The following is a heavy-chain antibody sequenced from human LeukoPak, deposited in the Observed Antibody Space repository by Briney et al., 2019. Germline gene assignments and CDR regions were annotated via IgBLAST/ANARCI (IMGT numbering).Heavy chain of an antibody. D-gene: IGHD3-3*01. V-gene: IGHV3-48*04. CDR2: ISNTGSVI. Sequence: GGSLRLSCVASGSTFSSHTMNWVRQAPGKGLEWISYISNTGSVIYYTDSVKGRFTISRDNAKNSLYLQMNSLRAEDTAVYYCAKVAYDFWSGELWPGYMDVWGKGTTFTVSS. J-gene: IGHJ6*03. CDR3: AKVAYDFWSGELWPGYMDV. CDR1: GSTFSSHT.